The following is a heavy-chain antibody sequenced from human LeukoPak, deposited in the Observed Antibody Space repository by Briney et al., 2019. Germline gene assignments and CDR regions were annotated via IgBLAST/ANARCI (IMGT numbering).Heavy chain of an antibody. CDR2: ISSSGSTI. CDR1: GFTFSSYK. V-gene: IGHV3-48*03. J-gene: IGHJ4*02. CDR3: ARDSVSSSWSNPFDY. D-gene: IGHD6-13*01. Sequence: GGSLRLSCAASGFTFSSYKMNWVRQAPGKGLEWVSYISSSGSTIYYADSVKGRFTISRDNAKNSLYLQMNSLRAEGTAVYYCARDSVSSSWSNPFDYWGQGTLVTVSS.